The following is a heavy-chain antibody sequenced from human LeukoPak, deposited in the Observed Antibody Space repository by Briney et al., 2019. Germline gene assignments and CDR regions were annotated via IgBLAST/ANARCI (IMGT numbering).Heavy chain of an antibody. CDR3: ASGKLGGSGSYYQTGYYYYYYMDV. J-gene: IGHJ6*03. V-gene: IGHV1-69*13. Sequence: ASVKVSCKASGGTFSSYAISWVRQAPGQGLEWMGGIIPIFGTANYAQKFQGRVTITADESTSTAYMELSSLRSEDTAVYYCASGKLGGSGSYYQTGYYYYYYMDVWGKGTTVTVSS. D-gene: IGHD3-10*01. CDR2: IIPIFGTA. CDR1: GGTFSSYA.